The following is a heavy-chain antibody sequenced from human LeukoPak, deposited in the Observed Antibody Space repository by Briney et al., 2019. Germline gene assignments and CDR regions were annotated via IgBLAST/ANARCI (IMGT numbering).Heavy chain of an antibody. CDR2: INHSGST. CDR1: GGSFSGYY. D-gene: IGHD3-10*01. V-gene: IGHV4-34*01. J-gene: IGHJ3*02. CDR3: ARASVLLWSGPSDPAFDI. Sequence: SETLSLTCAVYGGSFSGYYWSWIRQPPGKGLEWIGEINHSGSTNYNPSLKSRVTISVDTSKNQFSLKLSSVTAADTAVYYCARASVLLWSGPSDPAFDIWGQGTMVTVSS.